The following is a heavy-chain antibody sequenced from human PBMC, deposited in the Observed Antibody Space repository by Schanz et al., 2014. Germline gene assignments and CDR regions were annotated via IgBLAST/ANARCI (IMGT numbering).Heavy chain of an antibody. J-gene: IGHJ3*01. CDR1: GFTVNTNY. CDR3: ARDGGRDGCNLAFDV. D-gene: IGHD2-15*01. CDR2: MYINSGST. V-gene: IGHV3-53*01. Sequence: EVQLVESGGGLIQPGGSLRLSCAVSGFTVNTNYMSWVRQAPGKGLEWISSMYINSGSTQYADSVKGRFIISRDSSKNTILLQMNSLRAEDTAVYFCARDGGRDGCNLAFDVWGQGTLVTVSS.